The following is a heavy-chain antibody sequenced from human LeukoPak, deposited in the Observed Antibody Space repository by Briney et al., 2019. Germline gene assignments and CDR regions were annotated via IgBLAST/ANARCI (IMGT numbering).Heavy chain of an antibody. D-gene: IGHD5-24*01. CDR3: ARAGTLRWPFDY. CDR2: IIPILGIA. Sequence: ASVKVSCKASGGTFSSYAISWVRQAPGQGLEWMGRIIPILGIANYAQKFQGRVTITADKSTSTAYMELSSLRSEDTAVYYCARAGTLRWPFDYWGQGTLVTVSS. J-gene: IGHJ4*02. CDR1: GGTFSSYA. V-gene: IGHV1-69*04.